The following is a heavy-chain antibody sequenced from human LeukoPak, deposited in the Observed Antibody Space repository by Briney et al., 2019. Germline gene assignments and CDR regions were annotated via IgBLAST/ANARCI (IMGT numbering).Heavy chain of an antibody. J-gene: IGHJ4*02. CDR2: IYYSGST. Sequence: SETLSLTCSVSGGSISSYYWSWIRQPPGKGLESIWYIYYSGSTNYNPSLKSRVTMSLDTSKNQFSLKLNSVTAADTAVYYCARVTYYYGSERQTYYFDYWGQGTLVTVSS. CDR1: GGSISSYY. CDR3: ARVTYYYGSERQTYYFDY. D-gene: IGHD3-10*01. V-gene: IGHV4-59*01.